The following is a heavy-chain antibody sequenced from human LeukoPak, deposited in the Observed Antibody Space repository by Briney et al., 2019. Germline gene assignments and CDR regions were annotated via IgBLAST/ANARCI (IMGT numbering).Heavy chain of an antibody. D-gene: IGHD3-3*02. V-gene: IGHV1-69*05. CDR2: IIPIYGTP. J-gene: IGHJ6*03. CDR1: GGTFSSYA. CDR3: ARGKLGYYYYHMDA. Sequence: ASVKVSCKASGGTFSSYAISWVRQAPGQGLEWMGGIIPIYGTPHSAQKFQGRVTITTDESTSTAFMDLSSLRSEDTAVYYCARGKLGYYYYHMDAWGKGTTVTVPS.